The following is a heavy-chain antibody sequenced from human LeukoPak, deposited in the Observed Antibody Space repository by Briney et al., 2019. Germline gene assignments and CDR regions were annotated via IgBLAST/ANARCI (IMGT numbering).Heavy chain of an antibody. Sequence: GGSLRLSCAASGFTFSSYWMSWVRQAPGKGLEWVANIKQDGSEKYYVDSVKGRFTISRDNAKNSLYLQMNSLRAEDTAVYYCARERLFSDEYYYYYYMDVWGKGTTVTVSS. V-gene: IGHV3-7*01. CDR2: IKQDGSEK. CDR3: ARERLFSDEYYYYYYMDV. CDR1: GFTFSSYW. J-gene: IGHJ6*03.